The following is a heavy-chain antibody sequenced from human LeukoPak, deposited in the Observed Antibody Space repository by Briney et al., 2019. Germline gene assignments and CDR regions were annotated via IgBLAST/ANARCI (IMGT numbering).Heavy chain of an antibody. CDR1: GYSISNNFY. D-gene: IGHD3-10*01. CDR2: INHSWST. J-gene: IGHJ6*03. V-gene: IGHV4-38-2*02. CDR3: ARGTGVTMVRGVMFDHYYYIDV. Sequence: SETLSLTCTVSGYSISNNFYWAWIRQSPGKGLEWIVSINHSWSTYYNPSLKSRVTISVDTSKNQFSLRLSSVTAADTAVYHCARGTGVTMVRGVMFDHYYYIDVWGKGTTVTISS.